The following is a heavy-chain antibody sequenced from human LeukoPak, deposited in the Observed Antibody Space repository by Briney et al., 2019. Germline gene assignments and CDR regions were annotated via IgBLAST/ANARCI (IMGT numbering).Heavy chain of an antibody. V-gene: IGHV4-30-2*01. CDR2: IYHSGST. J-gene: IGHJ4*02. CDR1: GGSISSGGYS. D-gene: IGHD3-10*01. CDR3: ARGSPETYYYGSGSYLRAYFDY. Sequence: SETLSLTCAVSGGSISSGGYSWSWIRQPPGKGLEWIGYIYHSGSTYYNPSLESRVTISVDTSKNQSSLKLSSVTAADTAVYYCARGSPETYYYGSGSYLRAYFDYWGQGTLVTVPS.